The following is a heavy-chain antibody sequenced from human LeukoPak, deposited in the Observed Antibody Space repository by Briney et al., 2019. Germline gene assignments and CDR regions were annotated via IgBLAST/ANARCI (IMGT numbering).Heavy chain of an antibody. D-gene: IGHD3-22*01. V-gene: IGHV3-7*03. CDR1: GFTLRSYW. J-gene: IGHJ3*02. CDR3: ARESPYYYDSPDAFDI. CDR2: IKQDGSEI. Sequence: PGGSLRLSCAASGFTLRSYWMTWVRQAPGKGLEWVANIKQDGSEIHYVDSVKGRFTISRDNAKNSLHLQMNSLRVEDTAVYYCARESPYYYDSPDAFDIWGQGTMVTVSS.